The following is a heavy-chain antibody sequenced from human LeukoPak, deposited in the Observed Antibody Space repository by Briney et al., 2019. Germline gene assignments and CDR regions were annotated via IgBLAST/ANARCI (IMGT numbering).Heavy chain of an antibody. CDR1: GGSISSYC. J-gene: IGHJ4*02. D-gene: IGHD1-26*01. V-gene: IGHV4-59*01. Sequence: PSETLSLTCTVSGGSISSYCWSWIRQPPGKGLEWIGYIYYSGSTNYNPSLKSRVTISVDTSKNQFSLKLSSVTAADTAVYYCASYRASGSYPRYYFDYWGQGTLVTVSS. CDR3: ASYRASGSYPRYYFDY. CDR2: IYYSGST.